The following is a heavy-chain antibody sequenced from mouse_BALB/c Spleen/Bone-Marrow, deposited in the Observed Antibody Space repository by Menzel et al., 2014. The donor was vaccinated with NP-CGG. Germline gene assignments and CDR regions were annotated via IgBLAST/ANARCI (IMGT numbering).Heavy chain of an antibody. CDR3: ARGGEFITSAFDY. D-gene: IGHD1-2*01. CDR2: IWAGGST. V-gene: IGHV2-9*02. CDR1: GFSLTSSG. Sequence: VKLMESGPGLVAPSQSLSIPCTVSGFSLTSSGVHWVRQPPGKGLEWLGVIWAGGSTNYNSALMSRLSISKDNSKSQVFLKMNSLQTDDTAMYYCARGGEFITSAFDYWGQGTTLTVSS. J-gene: IGHJ2*01.